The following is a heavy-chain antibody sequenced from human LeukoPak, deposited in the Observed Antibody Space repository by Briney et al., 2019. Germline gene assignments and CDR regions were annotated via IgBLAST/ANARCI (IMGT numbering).Heavy chain of an antibody. CDR2: IYHSGST. V-gene: IGHV4-30-2*01. CDR1: GGSTSSGGYS. D-gene: IGHD1-1*01. CDR3: VRDVGTSDAFDN. Sequence: SETLSLTCAVSGGSTSSGGYSWSWIRQPPGKGLEWIGYIYHSGSTYYNPSLKSRVTISVDRSKNQFSLKLSSVTAADTGVYYCVRDVGTSDAFDNWGQGTMVIVSS. J-gene: IGHJ3*02.